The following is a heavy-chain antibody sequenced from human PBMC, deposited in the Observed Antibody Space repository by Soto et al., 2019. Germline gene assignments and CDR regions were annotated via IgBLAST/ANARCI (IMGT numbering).Heavy chain of an antibody. V-gene: IGHV4-61*03. J-gene: IGHJ4*02. CDR2: ISYSGDT. D-gene: IGHD6-6*01. CDR3: ARLGYSSSAHYLDY. Sequence: SETLSLTCTVSGGSISSGSFYWGWIRQPPGKGLEWIGYISYSGDTNYDPSLKSRVTMSVDTSKNHFSLKLSSVTAADTAVYYCARLGYSSSAHYLDYWGQGTLVTVSS. CDR1: GGSISSGSFY.